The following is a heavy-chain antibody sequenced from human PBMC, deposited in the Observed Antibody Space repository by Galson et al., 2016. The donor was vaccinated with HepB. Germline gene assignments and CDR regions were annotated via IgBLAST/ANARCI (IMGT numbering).Heavy chain of an antibody. CDR2: ISSDGSST. V-gene: IGHV3-74*01. CDR1: GFTFSSYW. Sequence: SLRPSCAASGFTFSSYWMLWVRRAPGNGLIWVSRISSDGSSTTYADSGQGRFTISRDNAKNTLYLQMNSLRAEDTAVYYCARDLMSPYNWFDPWGQGALVTVSS. J-gene: IGHJ5*02. CDR3: ARDLMSPYNWFDP.